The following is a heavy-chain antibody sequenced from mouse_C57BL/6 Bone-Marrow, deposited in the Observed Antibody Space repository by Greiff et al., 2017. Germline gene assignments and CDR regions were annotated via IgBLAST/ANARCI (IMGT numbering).Heavy chain of an antibody. J-gene: IGHJ2*01. CDR2: IDPENGNT. CDR1: GFNIKNSY. Sequence: EVQLQQSVAELVRPGASVKLSCTASGFNIKNSYMPWVKQRPEQGLEWIGRIDPENGNTKYAPKFQGKATITADTSSTTAYLQLSSLTTDDTAIYYWARYYYYCNSPRFDYGGQGTTLTVSS. CDR3: ARYYYYCNSPRFDY. D-gene: IGHD1-1*01. V-gene: IGHV14-3*01.